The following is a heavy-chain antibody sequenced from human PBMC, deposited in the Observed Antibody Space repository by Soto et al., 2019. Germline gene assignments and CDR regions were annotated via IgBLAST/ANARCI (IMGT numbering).Heavy chain of an antibody. CDR2: ISGSGDKT. J-gene: IGHJ6*02. D-gene: IGHD4-17*01. V-gene: IGHV3-23*01. CDR3: AKILSTVTTYYYGMDA. CDR1: GFSFSTYP. Sequence: PGGSLRLSCAASGFSFSTYPMVWVRQAPGERLEAVSSISGSGDKTYYKDSVKGRFTISRDNSKNTVDLQMNSLRPEDTAVYYCAKILSTVTTYYYGMDAWGQGTTVTVSS.